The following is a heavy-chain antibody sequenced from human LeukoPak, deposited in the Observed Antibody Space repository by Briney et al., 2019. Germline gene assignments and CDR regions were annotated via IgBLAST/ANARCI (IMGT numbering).Heavy chain of an antibody. D-gene: IGHD4-17*01. V-gene: IGHV4-38-2*02. J-gene: IGHJ4*02. CDR2: MFHSGST. CDR1: GYSISSGHY. CDR3: ARAGTNLGDYDY. Sequence: SETLSLTCTVSGYSISSGHYWAWIRQSPEKGLECIATMFHSGSTYYNPSLKSRVTTSVDTSKNEFSLNLSSVTAADMAVYYCARAGTNLGDYDYWGQGTLVTVSS.